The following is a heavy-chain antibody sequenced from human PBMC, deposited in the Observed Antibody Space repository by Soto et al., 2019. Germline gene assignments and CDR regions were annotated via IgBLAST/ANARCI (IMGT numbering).Heavy chain of an antibody. CDR2: IKSYTNGGTT. V-gene: IGHV3-15*01. CDR3: TTDDPINKY. Sequence: KRWGSLRLSCAASGFTFVNAWISFFRQAPGKGLEWVGRIKSYTNGGTTDYAAPVKGRFAISRDDSKNTLYLQMNSLKTEDAGVYYCTTDDPINKYWGQGTLVTVSS. J-gene: IGHJ4*02. CDR1: GFTFVNAW.